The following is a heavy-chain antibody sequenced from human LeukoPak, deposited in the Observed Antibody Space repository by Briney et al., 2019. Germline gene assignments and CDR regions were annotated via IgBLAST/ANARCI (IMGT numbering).Heavy chain of an antibody. Sequence: AGGSLRLSCEASGFTFSSHWMHWVRQVPGKGLVWVARIRGDENEIDYADSVKGRFTISRDNAKNTLYLQMNSLRAEDTAVYYCARSDYRAFDIWGQGTMVTVSS. CDR3: ARSDYRAFDI. CDR1: GFTFSSHW. V-gene: IGHV3-74*01. CDR2: IRGDENEI. J-gene: IGHJ3*02. D-gene: IGHD4/OR15-4a*01.